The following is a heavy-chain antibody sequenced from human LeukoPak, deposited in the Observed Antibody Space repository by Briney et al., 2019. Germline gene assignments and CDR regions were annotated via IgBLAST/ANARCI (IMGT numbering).Heavy chain of an antibody. J-gene: IGHJ4*02. V-gene: IGHV3-48*03. CDR3: AREDSSSWSFSLDY. Sequence: GGSLTLSCAASGFTFSSYEMNWVRQAPGKGREWVSYISSSGSTIYYADSVKGRFTISRDNAMNSLYLQMNSLRAEDTAVYYCAREDSSSWSFSLDYWGQGTLVTVSS. CDR2: ISSSGSTI. CDR1: GFTFSSYE. D-gene: IGHD6-13*01.